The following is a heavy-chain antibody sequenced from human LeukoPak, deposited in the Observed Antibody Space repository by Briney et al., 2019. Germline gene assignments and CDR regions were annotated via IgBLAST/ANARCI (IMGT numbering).Heavy chain of an antibody. CDR1: GYTFTIYA. V-gene: IGHV1-3*01. CDR2: VNAGNGNT. CDR3: ATTHYDFWSGYSLYYYYGMDV. D-gene: IGHD3-3*01. Sequence: ASVNVSCKASGYTFTIYAMHWVRQAPGQRLEWMGWVNAGNGNTKYSQKFQGRVTITRDTSASTAYMELSSLRSEDTAVYYCATTHYDFWSGYSLYYYYGMDVWGQGTTVTVSS. J-gene: IGHJ6*02.